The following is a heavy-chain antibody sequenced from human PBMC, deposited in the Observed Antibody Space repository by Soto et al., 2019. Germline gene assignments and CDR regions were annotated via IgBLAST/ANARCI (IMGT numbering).Heavy chain of an antibody. Sequence: PGGPLRLSCAASGLTFSSYAMHRVRQAPGKGLEWVAVISYDGSNKYYADSVKGRFTISRDNSKNTLYLQMNSLRAEDTAVYYCARYRYSGYANYYYYGMDVWGQGTTVTVSS. CDR3: ARYRYSGYANYYYYGMDV. V-gene: IGHV3-30-3*01. CDR1: GLTFSSYA. CDR2: ISYDGSNK. J-gene: IGHJ6*02. D-gene: IGHD5-12*01.